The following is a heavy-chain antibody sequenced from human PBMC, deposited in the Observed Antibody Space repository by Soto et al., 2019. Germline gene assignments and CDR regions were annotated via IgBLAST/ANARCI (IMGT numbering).Heavy chain of an antibody. Sequence: SETLSLTCTVSGGSISSSSYYWGWIRQPPGKGLEWIGSIYYSGSTYYNPSLKSRVTISVDTSKNQFSLKLSSVTAADTAVYYCARRHSSGWYVGVFDYWGQGTLVTVSS. J-gene: IGHJ4*02. CDR1: GGSISSSSYY. D-gene: IGHD6-19*01. CDR2: IYYSGST. CDR3: ARRHSSGWYVGVFDY. V-gene: IGHV4-39*01.